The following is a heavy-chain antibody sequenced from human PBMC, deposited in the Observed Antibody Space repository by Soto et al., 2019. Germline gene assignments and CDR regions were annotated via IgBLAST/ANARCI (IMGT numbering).Heavy chain of an antibody. D-gene: IGHD3-22*01. V-gene: IGHV2-5*02. Sequence: QITLKESGPTLVKPTQTLTLTCTFSGFSLSTSGMGVGWIRQPPGKALEWLALIYWDDDKRYSPYLKNRLSTTRGTPKTQVVLTLTRVGPVHTATYYCEHTAPGTENSGYHFFDYWGQGTLVTVSS. CDR1: GFSLSTSGMG. CDR3: EHTAPGTENSGYHFFDY. J-gene: IGHJ4*02. CDR2: IYWDDDK.